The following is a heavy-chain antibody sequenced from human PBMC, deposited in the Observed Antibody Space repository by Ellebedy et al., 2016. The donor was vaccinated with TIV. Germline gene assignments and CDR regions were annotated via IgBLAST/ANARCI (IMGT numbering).Heavy chain of an antibody. J-gene: IGHJ2*01. CDR1: GGSMINYY. CDR3: ARSSAGGFDYWDFDL. V-gene: IGHV4-59*01. Sequence: MPSETLSLTCTVSGGSMINYYWSWVRQSPEKGLEWIAYVYYTGRTNYNPSLGSRVTISLDTSKRQFSLNLRSLTAADTAVYYCARSSAGGFDYWDFDLWGRGTLVTVSS. CDR2: VYYTGRT. D-gene: IGHD6-19*01.